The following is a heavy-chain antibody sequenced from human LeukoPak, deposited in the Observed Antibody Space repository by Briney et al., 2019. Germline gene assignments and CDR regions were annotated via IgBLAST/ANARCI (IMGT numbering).Heavy chain of an antibody. J-gene: IGHJ4*02. Sequence: GASVKVSCKVSGYTLTELSMHWVRRAPGKGLEWMGGFDPEDGETIYAQKFQGRVTMTADTSTDTAYMELSSLRSEVTAVYYCATDRGSGYYYYWGQGTLVTVSS. CDR3: ATDRGSGYYYY. CDR2: FDPEDGET. CDR1: GYTLTELS. V-gene: IGHV1-24*01. D-gene: IGHD3-22*01.